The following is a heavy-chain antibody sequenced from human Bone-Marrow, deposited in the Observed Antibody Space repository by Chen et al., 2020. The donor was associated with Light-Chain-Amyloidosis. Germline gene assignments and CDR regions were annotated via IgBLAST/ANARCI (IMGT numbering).Heavy chain of an antibody. CDR2: IYPGDADA. Sequence: EVQLEQSGPEVKKPGESLKISCKGSGYTFPNYWIGRVRQMPGKGLEWMGVIYPGDADAGYGPSFEGQVTISADKSITTAYLQWRSLEASDTAMYYCAGRRDGYNFDYWGQGTLVTVSS. J-gene: IGHJ4*02. CDR1: GYTFPNYW. V-gene: IGHV5-51*01. CDR3: AGRRDGYNFDY. D-gene: IGHD5-12*01.